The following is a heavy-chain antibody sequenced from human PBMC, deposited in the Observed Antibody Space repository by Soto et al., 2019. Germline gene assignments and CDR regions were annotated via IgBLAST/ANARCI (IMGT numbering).Heavy chain of an antibody. V-gene: IGHV3-48*02. J-gene: IGHJ4*02. CDR2: ITTSSNTI. Sequence: EVQLVESGGGLVQPGGSLRLSCAASGFTFSSYSMNWVRQAPGKGLEWLSFITTSSNTIYYADSVKGRFTISRDNAKNSRYLQMNSLRDEDTAVYYCAGVRGNYYLDYWGQGTLVTVSS. CDR3: AGVRGNYYLDY. D-gene: IGHD1-26*01. CDR1: GFTFSSYS.